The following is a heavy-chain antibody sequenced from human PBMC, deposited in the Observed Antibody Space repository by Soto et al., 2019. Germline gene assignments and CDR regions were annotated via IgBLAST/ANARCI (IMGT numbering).Heavy chain of an antibody. CDR3: ARDLMVRDNSDGYYYGMDV. D-gene: IGHD3-10*01. Sequence: SETLSLTCAVSGGSISSGGYSWSWIRQPPGKGLEWIGYIYHSGSTYYNPSLKSRVTISVDRSKNQFSLKLSSVTAADTAVYYCARDLMVRDNSDGYYYGMDVWGQGTTVTVSS. CDR1: GGSISSGGYS. CDR2: IYHSGST. V-gene: IGHV4-30-2*01. J-gene: IGHJ6*02.